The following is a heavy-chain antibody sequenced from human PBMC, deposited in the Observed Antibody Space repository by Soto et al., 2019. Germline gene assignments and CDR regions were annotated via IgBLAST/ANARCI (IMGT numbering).Heavy chain of an antibody. CDR2: IIPLFDTP. CDR3: ARGPHYDHIHRAGYYYGMDV. D-gene: IGHD3-16*01. J-gene: IGHJ6*02. V-gene: IGHV1-69*06. Sequence: SVKVSCKASGGTFSNFAISWVRQAPGQGLEWMGGIIPLFDTPNYAQKFQDRVTITADKSTSTVYMDLSSLRSEDTALYYCARGPHYDHIHRAGYYYGMDVWGPGTTVTVSS. CDR1: GGTFSNFA.